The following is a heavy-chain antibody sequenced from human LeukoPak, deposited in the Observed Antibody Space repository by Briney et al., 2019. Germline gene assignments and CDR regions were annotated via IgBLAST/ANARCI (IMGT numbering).Heavy chain of an antibody. CDR2: INPGSGAT. V-gene: IGHV1-2*02. CDR3: ARAQGSYYHYYMDV. J-gene: IGHJ6*03. CDR1: GYTFTGCY. D-gene: IGHD1-26*01. Sequence: ASVKVSCKASGYTFTGCYMHWVRQAPGQGLEWMGWINPGSGATNCAQRFHGRVTMTRDTSISTVYMELSRLRSDDTAVYYCARAQGSYYHYYMDVWGKGTTVTVSS.